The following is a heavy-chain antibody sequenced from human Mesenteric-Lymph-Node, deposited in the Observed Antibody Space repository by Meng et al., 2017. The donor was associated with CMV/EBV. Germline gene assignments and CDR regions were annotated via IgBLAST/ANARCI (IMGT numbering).Heavy chain of an antibody. CDR2: ISGSGGST. V-gene: IGHV3-23*01. D-gene: IGHD3-16*01. CDR3: AKDEGGYGT. CDR1: GFTFSSYA. Sequence: GESLKISCAASGFTFSSYAMSWVRQAPGKGLEWVSAISGSGGSTYYADSVKGRFTISRDNSKNTLYLQMNSLRAEDTAVYYCAKDEGGYGTWGQGTLVTVSS. J-gene: IGHJ5*02.